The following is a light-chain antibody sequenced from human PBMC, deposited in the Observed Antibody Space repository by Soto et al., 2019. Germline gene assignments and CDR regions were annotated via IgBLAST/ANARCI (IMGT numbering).Light chain of an antibody. CDR2: AAS. CDR3: QQYYSYPGST. CDR1: QSISSW. Sequence: DIQMTQSPSTLSASVGDRVTITCRASQSISSWLAWYQQKPGKAPKLLIYAASTLQSGVPSRFSGSGSGTDFTLTISCLQSEDFATYYCQQYYSYPGSTFGQGTRLEIK. J-gene: IGKJ5*01. V-gene: IGKV1-5*01.